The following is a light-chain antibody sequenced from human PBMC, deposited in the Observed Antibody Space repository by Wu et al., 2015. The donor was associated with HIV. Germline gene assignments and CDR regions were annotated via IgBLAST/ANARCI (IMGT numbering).Light chain of an antibody. V-gene: IGKV3-20*01. Sequence: EILMTQSPATLSVSVGERVTLSCRASQTIGSGYLAWYQLKPGQAPRLVIHETSVRAAGIPDRFGGSGSGTDFTLTITTLEPEDIAVYSCQQYTSSPITFGQGTRL. CDR3: QQYTSSPIT. CDR2: ETS. CDR1: QTIGSGY. J-gene: IGKJ5*01.